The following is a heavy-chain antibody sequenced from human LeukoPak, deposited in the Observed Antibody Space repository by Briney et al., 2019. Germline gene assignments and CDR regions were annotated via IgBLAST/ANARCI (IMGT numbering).Heavy chain of an antibody. CDR2: IWYDGSNK. CDR3: ARGNSGSHYVECYYGLDV. D-gene: IGHD1-26*01. J-gene: IGHJ6*02. CDR1: GFTFSSYG. Sequence: PGGSLRLSCAASGFTFSSYGMHWVRQAPGKGLEWVAVIWYDGSNKYYADSVKGRFTISRDNSKNTLYLQMNSLRAEDTAVYYCARGNSGSHYVECYYGLDVWGQGTTVTVSS. V-gene: IGHV3-33*01.